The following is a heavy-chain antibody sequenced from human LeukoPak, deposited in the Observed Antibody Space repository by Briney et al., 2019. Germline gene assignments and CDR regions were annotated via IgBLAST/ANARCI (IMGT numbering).Heavy chain of an antibody. CDR1: GYTFTNYY. J-gene: IGHJ6*03. V-gene: IGHV1-46*01. D-gene: IGHD3-3*01. Sequence: GASVKVSCKASGYTFTNYYVHWLRQAPGHGLEWMGVINPSGGGASYAQDFQGRLTMTRDTSTSTVYMKLSSLRSEDTAVYYCAKDHEHLESQYYYYMDVWGTGTTVTISS. CDR2: INPSGGGA. CDR3: AKDHEHLESQYYYYMDV.